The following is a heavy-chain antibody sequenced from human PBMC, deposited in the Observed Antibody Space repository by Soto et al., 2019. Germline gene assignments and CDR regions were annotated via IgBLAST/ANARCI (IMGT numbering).Heavy chain of an antibody. CDR3: AKDGPPGMGSGGSCYSRGAVDY. CDR2: ISGSGGST. V-gene: IGHV3-23*01. Sequence: GGSLRLSCAASGFTFSSYAMSWVRQAPGKGLEWVSAISGSGGSTYYADSVKGRFTISRDNSKNTLYLQMNSLRAEDTAVYYCAKDGPPGMGSGGSCYSRGAVDYWGQGTLVTVSS. CDR1: GFTFSSYA. D-gene: IGHD2-15*01. J-gene: IGHJ4*02.